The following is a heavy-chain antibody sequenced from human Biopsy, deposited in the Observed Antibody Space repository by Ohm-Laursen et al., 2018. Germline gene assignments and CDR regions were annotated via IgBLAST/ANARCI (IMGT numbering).Heavy chain of an antibody. Sequence: SLRLSCAASGFTFGHYAMHWVRQAPGTGLEWISLIWNDGTNEDYADSVKGRFTISRDNSKNTLYLQINTLTLEDTAFYYCARGLSSGWYGYFDVWGRGTLATVSS. CDR2: IWNDGTNE. J-gene: IGHJ2*01. CDR1: GFTFGHYA. D-gene: IGHD6-19*01. CDR3: ARGLSSGWYGYFDV. V-gene: IGHV3-33*01.